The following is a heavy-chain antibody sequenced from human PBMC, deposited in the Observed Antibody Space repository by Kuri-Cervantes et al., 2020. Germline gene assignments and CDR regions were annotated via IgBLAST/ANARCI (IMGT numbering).Heavy chain of an antibody. CDR1: GYTFTSYD. Sequence: ASVKVSCEASGYTFTSYDINWVRQATGQGLEWMGWMNPNSGNTGYAQKFQGRVTMTRNTSISTAYMELSSLRSEDTAVYYCARALDYYDSSGYYTRPYWYFDLWGRGTLVTVSS. V-gene: IGHV1-8*01. CDR2: MNPNSGNT. CDR3: ARALDYYDSSGYYTRPYWYFDL. J-gene: IGHJ2*01. D-gene: IGHD3-22*01.